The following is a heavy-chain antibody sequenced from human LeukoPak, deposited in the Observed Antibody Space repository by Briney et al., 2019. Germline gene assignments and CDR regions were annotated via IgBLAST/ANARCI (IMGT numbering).Heavy chain of an antibody. Sequence: GGSLRLSCAASGFTFSSYWMHWVRQAPGKGLVWVSRINSDGSSTSYADSVKGRFTISRDNAKNTLYLQMNSLRAEDTAVYYCARAARYFDWSPQYYYYMDVWGNGTTVTVSS. CDR1: GFTFSSYW. D-gene: IGHD3-9*01. J-gene: IGHJ6*03. V-gene: IGHV3-74*01. CDR2: INSDGSST. CDR3: ARAARYFDWSPQYYYYMDV.